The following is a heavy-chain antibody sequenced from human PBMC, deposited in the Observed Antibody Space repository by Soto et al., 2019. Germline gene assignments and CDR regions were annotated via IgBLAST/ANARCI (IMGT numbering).Heavy chain of an antibody. CDR2: ISSSSAYK. CDR1: GFMFSSYN. D-gene: IGHD2-8*02. V-gene: IGHV3-21*01. Sequence: VQLVESGGGLVKPGGSLRLSCEGSGFMFSSYNMNWVRQAPGRGLEWVSFISSSSAYKYYEDAVKGRFTISRDNDKNSVYLQMSSLRAADAGLYYCARSAGYCTDTSCEKGWFDSWGQGTWVTVSS. CDR3: ARSAGYCTDTSCEKGWFDS. J-gene: IGHJ5*01.